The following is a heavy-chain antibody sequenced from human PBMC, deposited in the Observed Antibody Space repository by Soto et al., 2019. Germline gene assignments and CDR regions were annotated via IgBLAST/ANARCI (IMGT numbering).Heavy chain of an antibody. J-gene: IGHJ4*02. CDR3: ALGSAPFDY. V-gene: IGHV4-34*01. CDR2: INHSGST. Sequence: SEPMCLTSAFYGGSFIGYYWSLIRTPPGKGLEWIGEINHSGSTNYNPSLKSRVTISVDTSKNQFSLKLSSVTAADTAVYYCALGSAPFDYWGQGTLVTVSS. CDR1: GGSFIGYY. D-gene: IGHD3-16*01.